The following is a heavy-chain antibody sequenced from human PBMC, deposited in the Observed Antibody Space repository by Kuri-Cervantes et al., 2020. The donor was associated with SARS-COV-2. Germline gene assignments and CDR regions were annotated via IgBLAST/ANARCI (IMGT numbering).Heavy chain of an antibody. CDR3: ARVAAGYFDY. D-gene: IGHD6-25*01. J-gene: IGHJ4*02. CDR2: IYTSGST. Sequence: GSLRLSCTVSGGSISSYYWSWIRQPAGKGLEWIGRIYTSGSTNYNPSLKSRVTMSVDTSKSQFSLKLSSVTAADTAVYYCARVAAGYFDYWGQGTLVTVSS. V-gene: IGHV4-4*07. CDR1: GGSISSYY.